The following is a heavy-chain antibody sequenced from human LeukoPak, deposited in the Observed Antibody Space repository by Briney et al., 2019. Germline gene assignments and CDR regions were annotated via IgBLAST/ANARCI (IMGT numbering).Heavy chain of an antibody. Sequence: GGSLRLSCAASGFPFSSYGMHWVRQAPGKGLEWVAFIRYDGSNKYYADSVKGRFTISRDNSKNTLYLQMNSLRAEDTAVYYCAKPGMRVGATSAGAFDIWGQGTMVTVSS. V-gene: IGHV3-30*02. CDR1: GFPFSSYG. J-gene: IGHJ3*02. D-gene: IGHD1-26*01. CDR2: IRYDGSNK. CDR3: AKPGMRVGATSAGAFDI.